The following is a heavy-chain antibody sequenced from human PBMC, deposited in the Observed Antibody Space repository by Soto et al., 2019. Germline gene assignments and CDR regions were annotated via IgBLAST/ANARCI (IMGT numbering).Heavy chain of an antibody. CDR2: IIPVFGTP. Sequence: SVKVSCKASGYSFTTYNIHWVRQAPGQGLEWMGGIIPVFGTPHYAQKFQDRVTITADESTSTVYMEVSSLTSEDTAVYYCARGDATKIIVTTYYGLDVWGQGTTVTVSS. D-gene: IGHD3-22*01. J-gene: IGHJ6*02. V-gene: IGHV1-69*13. CDR3: ARGDATKIIVTTYYGLDV. CDR1: GYSFTTYN.